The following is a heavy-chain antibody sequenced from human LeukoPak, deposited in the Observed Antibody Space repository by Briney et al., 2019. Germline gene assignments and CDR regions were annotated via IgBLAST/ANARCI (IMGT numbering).Heavy chain of an antibody. CDR2: ISAYNGNT. V-gene: IGHV1-18*01. Sequence: AASVKVSCKASGYTFTSYGISWVRQAPGQGLEWMGWISAYNGNTNYAQKFQGWVTMTRDTSISTAYMELSRLRSDDTAVYYCARGPGYCSSTSCYAGADYYYGMDVWGQGTTVTVSS. D-gene: IGHD2-2*01. J-gene: IGHJ6*02. CDR3: ARGPGYCSSTSCYAGADYYYGMDV. CDR1: GYTFTSYG.